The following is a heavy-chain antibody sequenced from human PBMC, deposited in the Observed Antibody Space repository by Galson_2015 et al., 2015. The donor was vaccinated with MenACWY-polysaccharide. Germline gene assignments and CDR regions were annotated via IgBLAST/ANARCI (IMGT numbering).Heavy chain of an antibody. V-gene: IGHV3-23*01. Sequence: SLRLSCAASGFTFSSCAMSWVRQAPGKGLEWVSGISGSGGTTYYADSVKGRFTISRDNSKNTLYLQMNSLRAEDTAVYYCAKRMTTVGAFEIWGQGTMFSVSS. J-gene: IGHJ3*02. CDR1: GFTFSSCA. D-gene: IGHD4-23*01. CDR2: ISGSGGTT. CDR3: AKRMTTVGAFEI.